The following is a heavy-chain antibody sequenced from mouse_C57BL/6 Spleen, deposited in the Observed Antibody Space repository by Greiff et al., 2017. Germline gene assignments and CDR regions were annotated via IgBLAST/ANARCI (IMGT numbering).Heavy chain of an antibody. CDR1: GYSFTDYN. J-gene: IGHJ3*01. CDR2: INPNYGTT. Sequence: VHVKQSGPELVKPGASVKISCKASGYSFTDYNMNWVKQSNGKSLEWIGVINPNYGTTSYNQKFKGKATLTVDQSSSTAYMQLNILTSEDSAVYYCARSYDGYYAWFAYWGQGTLVTVSA. CDR3: ARSYDGYYAWFAY. V-gene: IGHV1-39*01. D-gene: IGHD2-3*01.